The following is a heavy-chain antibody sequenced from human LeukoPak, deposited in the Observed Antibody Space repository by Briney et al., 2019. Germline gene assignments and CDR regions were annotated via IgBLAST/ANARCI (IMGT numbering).Heavy chain of an antibody. CDR2: IWYDGSNK. CDR1: GFTFSDYY. V-gene: IGHV3-33*08. Sequence: GGSLRLSCAASGFTFSDYYMSWIRQAPGKGLEWVAVIWYDGSNKYYADSVKGRFTISRDNSRNTLYLQMNSLRAEDTAVYYCAVVVVTATRWSYFDYWGQGTLVTVSS. D-gene: IGHD2-21*02. J-gene: IGHJ4*02. CDR3: AVVVVTATRWSYFDY.